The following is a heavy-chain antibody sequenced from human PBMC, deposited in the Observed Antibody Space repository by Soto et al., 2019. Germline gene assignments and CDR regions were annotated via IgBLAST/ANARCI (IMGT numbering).Heavy chain of an antibody. CDR3: AKGTSGTWHRLYYY. CDR1: GFTFSSYA. V-gene: IGHV3-23*01. Sequence: GGSLRLCCAASGFTFSSYAMSWVRQAPWKGLEWVSAISGSGGSTYYADSVKGRFTISRDNSKDTLYLQMNSLRAEDTAVYYCAKGTSGTWHRLYYYWGQGTLVTVSS. CDR2: ISGSGGST. J-gene: IGHJ4*02. D-gene: IGHD1-1*01.